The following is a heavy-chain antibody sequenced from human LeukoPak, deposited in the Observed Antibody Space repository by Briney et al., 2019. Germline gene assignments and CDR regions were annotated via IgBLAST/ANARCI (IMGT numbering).Heavy chain of an antibody. J-gene: IGHJ4*02. D-gene: IGHD1-26*01. CDR1: EFTFTSYA. V-gene: IGHV3-23*01. CDR3: AGGGIVGATTGDY. CDR2: ISGSGGST. Sequence: GGSLRLSCEASEFTFTSYAMSWVRQAPGQGLEWDSAISGSGGSTYYADSVKGRFTISRDNSKNTLYLQMNSLRAEDTAVYYCAGGGIVGATTGDYWGQGTLVTVSS.